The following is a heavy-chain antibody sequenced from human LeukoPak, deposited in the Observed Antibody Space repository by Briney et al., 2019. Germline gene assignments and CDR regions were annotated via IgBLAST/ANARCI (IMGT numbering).Heavy chain of an antibody. CDR2: IYSSGST. J-gene: IGHJ5*02. D-gene: IGHD6-13*01. CDR1: GGSISTYY. CDR3: ARTIAAAGSDWFDP. Sequence: PSETLSLTCAVSGGSISTYYCSWIRQPPGKGLEWIGYIYSSGSTNYNPSLKSRVTISVDTSKNQLSLKLSSVTAADTAVYYCARTIAAAGSDWFDPWGQGTLVTVSS. V-gene: IGHV4-59*08.